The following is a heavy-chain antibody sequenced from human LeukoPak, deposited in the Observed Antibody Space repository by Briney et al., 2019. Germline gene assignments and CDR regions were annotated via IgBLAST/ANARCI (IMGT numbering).Heavy chain of an antibody. V-gene: IGHV1-2*02. CDR3: ARDPPATTAFDV. CDR1: GYTFTGYY. CDR2: INPNSGGT. J-gene: IGHJ3*01. D-gene: IGHD1-1*01. Sequence: ASVKVSCKASGYTFTGYYMHWVRQAPGQGLEWMGWINPNSGGTNYAQKFQGRVTMTRDTSISTAYMEVTRLTSDDTAMFYCARDPPATTAFDVWGQGTMVTVSS.